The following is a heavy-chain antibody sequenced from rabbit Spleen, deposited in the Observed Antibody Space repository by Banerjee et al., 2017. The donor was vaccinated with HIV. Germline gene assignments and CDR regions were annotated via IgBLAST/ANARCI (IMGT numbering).Heavy chain of an antibody. J-gene: IGHJ6*01. Sequence: QSLEESGGDLVKPGASLTLTCIASGVSFSGNSYMCWVRQAPGKGLEWIACIDTGSSGFTYIASWAKGRFTISKTSSTTVTLQMTSLTAADTATYFCARDTSSSFSSYGMDLGGPGTLVTVS. CDR2: IDTGSSGFT. CDR1: GVSFSGNSY. V-gene: IGHV1S40*01. CDR3: ARDTSSSFSSYGMDL. D-gene: IGHD1-1*01.